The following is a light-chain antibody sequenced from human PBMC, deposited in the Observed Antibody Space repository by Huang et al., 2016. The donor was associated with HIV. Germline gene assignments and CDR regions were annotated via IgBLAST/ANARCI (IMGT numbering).Light chain of an antibody. CDR3: LQHNGHPLT. CDR1: QGISNR. CDR2: DAS. J-gene: IGKJ4*01. Sequence: DIQMTQSPSVMSASVGDRVTISCRASQGISNRLVWFQQKPGRVPKRLIHDASSLESGVPTRFISSGSGTEFTLTSNSLQPEDFATYYCLQHNGHPLTFGGGTRVEIK. V-gene: IGKV1-17*03.